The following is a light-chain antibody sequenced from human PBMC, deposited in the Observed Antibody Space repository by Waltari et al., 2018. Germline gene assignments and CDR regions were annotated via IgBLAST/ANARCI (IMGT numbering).Light chain of an antibody. CDR1: SGHSSNI. CDR2: VNSDGSH. V-gene: IGLV4-69*01. J-gene: IGLJ3*02. CDR3: QTGGHGTWV. Sequence: QLVLTQSPSASASLGASVKLTCTLNSGHSSNIIAWLQQQPEKGPRYLMKVNSDGSHSKGDDIPDRFSGSSSGAERYLTISSVQSEDEADYYCQTGGHGTWVFGGGTTLTVL.